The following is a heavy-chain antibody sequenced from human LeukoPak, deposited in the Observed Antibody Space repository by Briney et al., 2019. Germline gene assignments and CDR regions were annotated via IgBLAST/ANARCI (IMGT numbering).Heavy chain of an antibody. V-gene: IGHV4-39*01. CDR1: CCSIISSSFY. J-gene: IGHJ4*02. CDR2: IYYRGNT. CDR3: ARSRDGYISTFDY. Sequence: SETLSLTCTVSCCSIISSSFYWGWIRQSPGKGLEWIGSIYYRGNTYYNPSLKSRVTISVDTSKNQFSLKLSPVTAADTAVYYCARSRDGYISTFDYWGQGTLVTVSS. D-gene: IGHD5-24*01.